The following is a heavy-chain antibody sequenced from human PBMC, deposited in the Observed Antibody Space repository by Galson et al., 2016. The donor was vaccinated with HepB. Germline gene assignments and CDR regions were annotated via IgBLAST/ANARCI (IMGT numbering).Heavy chain of an antibody. CDR3: ARGASGWSNYYHFYAMDV. D-gene: IGHD6-19*01. Sequence: SVKVSCKASGYNFNGFSMHWVRQAPGQGLEWMGWINPNSGGTNYAQKFQGRVTMTRDTSITTAYMELRSLRSDDTAVYFCARGASGWSNYYHFYAMDVWGQGTTVTVSS. V-gene: IGHV1-2*02. CDR2: INPNSGGT. J-gene: IGHJ6*02. CDR1: GYNFNGFS.